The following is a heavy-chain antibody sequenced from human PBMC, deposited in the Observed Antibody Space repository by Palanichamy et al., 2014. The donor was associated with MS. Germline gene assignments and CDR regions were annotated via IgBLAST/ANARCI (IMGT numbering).Heavy chain of an antibody. CDR3: AHSVVASTPWDY. V-gene: IGHV2-5*02. J-gene: IGHJ4*02. CDR2: IHWDDEK. Sequence: QITLKESGPALLKPTQTLTLTCTFSGFSLSDVGDGVHWIRQPPGQALEWLALIHWDDEKGYSPSLKDRLTITKATSKNQVVLTMTNMQPVDTATYYCAHSVVASTPWDYWGQGTLVTVSS. D-gene: IGHD2-15*01. CDR1: GFSLSDVGDG.